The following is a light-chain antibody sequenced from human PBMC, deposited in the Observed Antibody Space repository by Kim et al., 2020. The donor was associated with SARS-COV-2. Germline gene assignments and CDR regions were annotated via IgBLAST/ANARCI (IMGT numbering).Light chain of an antibody. CDR1: QSISSW. CDR3: QQYNSYSWT. J-gene: IGKJ1*01. V-gene: IGKV1-5*03. Sequence: ASVGDRVTITCRASQSISSWLAWYQQKPGKAPKLLIYKASSLESGVPSRFSGSGSGTEFTLTISSLQPDDFATYYCQQYNSYSWTFGQGTEVDIK. CDR2: KAS.